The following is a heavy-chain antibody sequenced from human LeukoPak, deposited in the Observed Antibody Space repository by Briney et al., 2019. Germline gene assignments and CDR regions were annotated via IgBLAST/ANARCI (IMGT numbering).Heavy chain of an antibody. V-gene: IGHV3-23*01. CDR1: KFIFNTYG. CDR2: ISGGGGST. J-gene: IGHJ4*02. D-gene: IGHD2-2*01. CDR3: AKVTYCSSTSCYPGY. Sequence: GGSLRLSCATSKFIFNTYGMSWVRQAPGKGLEWVSSISGGGGSTQYAASVQGRFIISRDNSKNTLYLQMNSLRPEDTAVYYCAKVTYCSSTSCYPGYWGQGTLVTVSS.